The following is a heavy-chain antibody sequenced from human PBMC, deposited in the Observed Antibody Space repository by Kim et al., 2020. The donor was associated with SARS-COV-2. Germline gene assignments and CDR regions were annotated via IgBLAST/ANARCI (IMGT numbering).Heavy chain of an antibody. D-gene: IGHD6-19*01. Sequence: SETLSLTCTVSGGSISSSSYYWGWIRQPPGKGLEWIGSIYYSGSTYYNPSLKSRVTISVDTSKNQFSLKLSSVTAADTAVYYCASQAVSGWPLDYWGQGTLVTVSS. CDR3: ASQAVSGWPLDY. CDR1: GGSISSSSYY. CDR2: IYYSGST. V-gene: IGHV4-39*07. J-gene: IGHJ4*02.